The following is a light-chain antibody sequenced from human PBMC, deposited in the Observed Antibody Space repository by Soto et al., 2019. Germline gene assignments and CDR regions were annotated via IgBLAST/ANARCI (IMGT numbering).Light chain of an antibody. V-gene: IGKV1D-12*01. CDR1: QDISSW. J-gene: IGKJ4*01. CDR3: QQAHTSPLT. Sequence: DIQMTQSPSSVSASVGDRVTITCRASQDISSWFAWYQQRPGKAPRLLIYAASTLQSRVPSRFSGSKSGTDFTLTITSLQPDDSATYYCQQAHTSPLTFGGGTKVEIK. CDR2: AAS.